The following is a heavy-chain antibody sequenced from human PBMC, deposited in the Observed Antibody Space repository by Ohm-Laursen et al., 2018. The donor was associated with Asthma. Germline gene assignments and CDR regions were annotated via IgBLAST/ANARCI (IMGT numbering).Heavy chain of an antibody. D-gene: IGHD6-13*01. V-gene: IGHV3-9*01. CDR1: GFTFDDYA. CDR3: AKDMTAAGTFYGMDV. Sequence: SLRLSCAASGFTFDDYAMHWVRQAPGKGLEWVSGISWNSGSIGYADSVKGRFTISRDNAKNSLYLQMNSLRAEDTALYYCAKDMTAAGTFYGMDVWGQGTTVTVSS. J-gene: IGHJ6*02. CDR2: ISWNSGSI.